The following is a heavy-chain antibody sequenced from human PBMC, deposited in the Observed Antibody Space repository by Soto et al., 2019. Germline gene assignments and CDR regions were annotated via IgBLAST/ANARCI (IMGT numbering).Heavy chain of an antibody. J-gene: IGHJ4*02. CDR1: GFTFSSYG. Sequence: QVQLVESGGGVVQPGRSLRLSCAASGFTFSSYGMHWVRQAPGKGLEWVAVISYDGSNKYYADSVKVRFTISRDNSKNSLYLQMNSLRAEDTAVYYCTKDGGYSSSPGGFDYWGQGTLVTVSS. V-gene: IGHV3-30*18. D-gene: IGHD6-6*01. CDR3: TKDGGYSSSPGGFDY. CDR2: ISYDGSNK.